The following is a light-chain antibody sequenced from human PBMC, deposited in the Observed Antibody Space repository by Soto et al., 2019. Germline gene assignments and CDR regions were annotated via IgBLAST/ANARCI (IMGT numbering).Light chain of an antibody. V-gene: IGKV3-15*01. Sequence: KVMTQSPATLSVSPGERATRSWRASQSVNSNLAWYQQKPGQAPRLRLYGASTRAIGIPARFSGSASGTEITLTISSLQSEDSAVYYGQQYNDWPLTFGGGTKVEI. J-gene: IGKJ4*01. CDR3: QQYNDWPLT. CDR1: QSVNSN. CDR2: GAS.